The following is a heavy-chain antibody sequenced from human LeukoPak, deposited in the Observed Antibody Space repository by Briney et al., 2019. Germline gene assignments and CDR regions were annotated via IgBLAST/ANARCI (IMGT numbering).Heavy chain of an antibody. V-gene: IGHV3-74*01. CDR1: GFTFSSYW. D-gene: IGHD6-19*01. CDR2: INSDGSST. CDR3: ASSWGSIAVAGTGAFDI. Sequence: GGSLRLSCAASGFTFSSYWMHWVRQAPGKGLVWVSRINSDGSSTSYADSVKGRFTISRDNAKNTLYLQMNSLRAEDTAVYYCASSWGSIAVAGTGAFDIWGQGTMVTVSS. J-gene: IGHJ3*02.